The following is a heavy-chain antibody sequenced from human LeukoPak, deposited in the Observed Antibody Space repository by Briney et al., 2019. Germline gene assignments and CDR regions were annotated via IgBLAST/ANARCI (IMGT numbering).Heavy chain of an antibody. CDR1: GGTFSSYA. CDR2: IIPIFGTA. V-gene: IGHV1-69*13. D-gene: IGHD2-2*01. J-gene: IGHJ6*03. CDR3: AASVVPAPKGDYYYMDV. Sequence: SVKVSCKASGGTFSSYAISWVRQAPGQGLEWMGEIIPIFGTANYAQKFQGRVTITADESTSTAYMELSSLRSEDTAVYYCAASVVPAPKGDYYYMDVWGKGTTVTVSS.